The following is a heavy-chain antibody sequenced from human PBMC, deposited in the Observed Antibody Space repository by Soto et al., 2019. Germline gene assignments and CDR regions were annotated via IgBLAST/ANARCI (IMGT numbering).Heavy chain of an antibody. J-gene: IGHJ4*02. Sequence: SLSLTCTVCGGSISSGGFYWSWIRQHPGKGLEWIGYIYYSGSTYYNPSLKSRVTISVDTSKNQFSLKLSSVTAADTAVYYCARGRSITIFGVVPPFDYCGQRTLVTVSS. V-gene: IGHV4-31*03. D-gene: IGHD3-3*01. CDR2: IYYSGST. CDR1: GGSISSGGFY. CDR3: ARGRSITIFGVVPPFDY.